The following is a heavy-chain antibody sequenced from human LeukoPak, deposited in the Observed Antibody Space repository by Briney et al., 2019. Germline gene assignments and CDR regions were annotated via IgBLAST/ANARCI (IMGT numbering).Heavy chain of an antibody. CDR2: IKQDGSEK. D-gene: IGHD6-13*01. CDR1: GFTVSSHY. Sequence: GGSLRLSCAASGFTVSSHYLSWVRQAPGKGLEWVANIKQDGSEKYYVDSVKGRFTISRDNAKNSLYLQMNSLRAEDTAVYYCAAWYSSSWYKVYWGQGTQVTVSS. CDR3: AAWYSSSWYKVY. V-gene: IGHV3-7*01. J-gene: IGHJ4*02.